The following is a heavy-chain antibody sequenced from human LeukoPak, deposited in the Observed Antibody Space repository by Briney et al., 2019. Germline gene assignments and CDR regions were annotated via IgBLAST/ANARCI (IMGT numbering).Heavy chain of an antibody. D-gene: IGHD6-19*01. CDR1: GFTFSSYG. CDR2: IWYDGSNK. CDR3: ARCSRDSSGQPLEYYFDY. Sequence: GRSLRLSCAASGFTFSSYGMHWVRQAPGKGLEWVAVIWYDGSNKYYADSVKGRFTISRDNSKNTLYLQMNSLRAEDMAVYYCARCSRDSSGQPLEYYFDYWGQGTLVTVSS. V-gene: IGHV3-33*01. J-gene: IGHJ4*02.